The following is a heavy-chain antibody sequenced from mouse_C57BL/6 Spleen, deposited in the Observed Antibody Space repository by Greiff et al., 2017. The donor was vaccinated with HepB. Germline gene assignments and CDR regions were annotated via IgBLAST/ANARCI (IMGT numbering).Heavy chain of an antibody. J-gene: IGHJ1*03. Sequence: EVKLVESGGGLVKPGGSLKLSCAASGFTFSDYGMHWVRQAPEKGLEWVAYISSGSSTIYYADTVKGRFTISRDNAKNTPFLQMSSRRSEDTAMYYCARDSNLGYEYFDFWGTGTTVTVSS. V-gene: IGHV5-17*01. CDR2: ISSGSSTI. CDR1: GFTFSDYG. CDR3: ARDSNLGYEYFDF. D-gene: IGHD2-5*01.